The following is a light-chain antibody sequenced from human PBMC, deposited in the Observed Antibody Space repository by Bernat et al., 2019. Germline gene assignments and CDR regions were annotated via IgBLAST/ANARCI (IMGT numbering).Light chain of an antibody. CDR3: QQTYSTPWT. J-gene: IGKJ1*01. CDR1: QSISNY. V-gene: IGKV1-39*01. Sequence: DIQMTQSPSSLSASVWDRVTITCRASQSISNYLNWYQQKPGKAPKFLIYAASSLADGVPSRFTGSGSGTEFTLTISSLQPEDSAAYYCQQTYSTPWTFGQGTKVEIK. CDR2: AAS.